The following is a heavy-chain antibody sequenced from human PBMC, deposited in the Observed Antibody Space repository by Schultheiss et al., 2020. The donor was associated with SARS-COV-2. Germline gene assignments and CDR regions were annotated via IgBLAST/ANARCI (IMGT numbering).Heavy chain of an antibody. Sequence: GGSLRLSCAASGFTFSNSWMHWVRQAPGKGLVWVSHINGDGSATNYADSVKGRFTISRDNAKNTLFLQMNSLRPEDTAVYYCAKDGVPAAMSYYYFYYYMDVWGKGATVTVSS. CDR2: INGDGSAT. J-gene: IGHJ6*03. D-gene: IGHD2-2*01. CDR1: GFTFSNSW. V-gene: IGHV3-74*01. CDR3: AKDGVPAAMSYYYFYYYMDV.